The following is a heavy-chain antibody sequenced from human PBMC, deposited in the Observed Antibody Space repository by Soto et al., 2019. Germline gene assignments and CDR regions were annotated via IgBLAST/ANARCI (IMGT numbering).Heavy chain of an antibody. Sequence: QVQLQQWGAGLLKPSETLSLTCAVYGGSFSGYYWSWIRQPPGKGLEWIGEINHSGSTNYNPSLKSRVTISVDTSKNQFSLKLSSVTAADTAVYYCARGVEIIWFELWGQGTLVTVSS. CDR3: ARGVEIIWFEL. CDR1: GGSFSGYY. V-gene: IGHV4-34*01. CDR2: INHSGST. J-gene: IGHJ5*02.